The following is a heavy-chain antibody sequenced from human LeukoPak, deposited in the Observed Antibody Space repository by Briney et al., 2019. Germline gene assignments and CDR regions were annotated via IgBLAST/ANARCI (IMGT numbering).Heavy chain of an antibody. D-gene: IGHD3-9*01. Sequence: GGSLRLSCAASGFTFEDYAMHWVRQAPGKGLEWVSFVTGDGSSTYYAASVTGRFTISRDNSKNSLYLQMNSLKIEDTALYYCAKDRETTGYEHWGQGTLVTVSS. V-gene: IGHV3-43*02. J-gene: IGHJ1*01. CDR1: GFTFEDYA. CDR3: AKDRETTGYEH. CDR2: VTGDGSST.